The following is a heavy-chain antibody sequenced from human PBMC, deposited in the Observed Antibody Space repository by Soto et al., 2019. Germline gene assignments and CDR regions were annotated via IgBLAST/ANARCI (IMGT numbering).Heavy chain of an antibody. CDR1: GFTFSSYA. J-gene: IGHJ4*02. Sequence: GESLKISCAASGFTFSSYAMSWVRQAPGKGLEWVSAISGSGGSTYYADSVKGRFTISRDNSKNTLYLQMNSLRAEDTAVYYCAKDKGYSYGVDYWGQGTLVTVSS. CDR2: ISGSGGST. CDR3: AKDKGYSYGVDY. D-gene: IGHD5-18*01. V-gene: IGHV3-23*01.